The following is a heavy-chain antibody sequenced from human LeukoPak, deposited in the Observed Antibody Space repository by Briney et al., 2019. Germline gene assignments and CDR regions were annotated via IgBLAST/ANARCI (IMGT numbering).Heavy chain of an antibody. Sequence: SKTLSLTCTVSGGSVSSGSYYWSWIRQPPGKGLEWIGYIYYSGSTNYNPSLKSRVTISVDTSKNQFSLKLSSVTAADTAVYYCARVGRDGYTRYWFDPWGQGTLVTVSS. J-gene: IGHJ5*02. CDR2: IYYSGST. CDR1: GGSVSSGSYY. D-gene: IGHD5-24*01. V-gene: IGHV4-61*01. CDR3: ARVGRDGYTRYWFDP.